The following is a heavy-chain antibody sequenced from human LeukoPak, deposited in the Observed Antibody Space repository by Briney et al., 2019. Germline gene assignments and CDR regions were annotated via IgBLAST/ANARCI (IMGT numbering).Heavy chain of an antibody. CDR3: ARGLPHYYYDSSGYLDY. D-gene: IGHD3-22*01. Sequence: PGGSLRLSCAASGFTFSSYAMTWVRQAPGKGLEWVSSINGRGGNTYYADSMKGRFTISRDNSKNTVYLQMNSLRTEDTAVYYCARGLPHYYYDSSGYLDYWGQGTLVTVSS. CDR2: INGRGGNT. J-gene: IGHJ4*02. CDR1: GFTFSSYA. V-gene: IGHV3-23*01.